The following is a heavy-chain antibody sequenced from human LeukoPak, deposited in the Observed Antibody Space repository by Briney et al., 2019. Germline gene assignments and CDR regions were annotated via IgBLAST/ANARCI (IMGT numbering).Heavy chain of an antibody. V-gene: IGHV3-21*01. J-gene: IGHJ3*02. Sequence: GGXLRLSCAAPGFSFSSYSMNWVRQAPGRGLEWVSSISASGNYIYYADSVKGRFTISRDSAENSLYLQMNSLGAEDTAVYYCARGLYYYGTDAFDIWGQGTMVTVS. D-gene: IGHD3-16*01. CDR1: GFSFSSYS. CDR2: ISASGNYI. CDR3: ARGLYYYGTDAFDI.